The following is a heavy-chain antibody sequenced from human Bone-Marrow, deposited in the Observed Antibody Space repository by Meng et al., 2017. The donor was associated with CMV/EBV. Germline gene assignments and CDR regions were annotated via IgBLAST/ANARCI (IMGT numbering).Heavy chain of an antibody. D-gene: IGHD1-26*01. Sequence: GESLKISCAASGFTFSSYGMNWVRQAPGKGLEWVAFIRYDGSNKYYADSVKGRFTISRDNSKNTLYLQMNSLRAEDTALYYCARASQWGVGAADDWGQGTLVTVSS. CDR2: IRYDGSNK. CDR3: ARASQWGVGAADD. V-gene: IGHV3-30*02. J-gene: IGHJ4*02. CDR1: GFTFSSYG.